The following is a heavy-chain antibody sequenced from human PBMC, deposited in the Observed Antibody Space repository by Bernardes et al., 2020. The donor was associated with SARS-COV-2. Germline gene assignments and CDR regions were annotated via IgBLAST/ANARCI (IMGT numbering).Heavy chain of an antibody. CDR2: FDPEDGEA. J-gene: IGHJ3*02. CDR3: TTSLSLTVVVYAFDI. D-gene: IGHD3-22*01. CDR1: GYTLSELS. Sequence: AQEEVGCKDSGYTLSELSMQWVREAPGKGIEWMGSFDPEDGEAVYAQKFLGRVTMTADTSTYTSYMELSSLRSDDTAVYYCTTSLSLTVVVYAFDIWGQGTTVFVSS. V-gene: IGHV1-24*01.